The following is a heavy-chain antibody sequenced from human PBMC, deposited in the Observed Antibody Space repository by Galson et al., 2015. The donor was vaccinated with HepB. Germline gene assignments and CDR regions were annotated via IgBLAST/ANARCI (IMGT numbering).Heavy chain of an antibody. CDR2: ISYDGSNK. CDR3: ARPPTKSRTYYYGSGSLGDAFDI. CDR1: GFTFSSYA. D-gene: IGHD3-10*01. V-gene: IGHV3-30*04. Sequence: SLRLSCAASGFTFSSYAMHWVRQAPGKGLEWVAVISYDGSNKYYADSVKGRFTISRDNSKNTLYLQMNSLRAEDTAVYYCARPPTKSRTYYYGSGSLGDAFDIWGQGTMVTVSS. J-gene: IGHJ3*02.